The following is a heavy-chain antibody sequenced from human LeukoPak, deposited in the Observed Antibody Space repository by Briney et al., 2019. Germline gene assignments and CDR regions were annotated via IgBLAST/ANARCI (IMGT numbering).Heavy chain of an antibody. D-gene: IGHD1-26*01. CDR3: ASAGKGGATYSSFDG. CDR2: IIPIFGTA. CDR1: GRTFSSYA. V-gene: IGHV1-69*05. J-gene: IGHJ5*01. Sequence: SVKLSCKASGRTFSSYAIIWVRQAPGQGLEWMGGIIPIFGTANYAQKFQGRVTITTDESTSTAYMELSSLRSEDTAVYYCASAGKGGATYSSFDGWGQGT.